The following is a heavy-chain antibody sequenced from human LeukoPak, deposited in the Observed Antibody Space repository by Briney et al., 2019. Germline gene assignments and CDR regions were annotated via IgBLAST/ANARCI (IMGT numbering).Heavy chain of an antibody. J-gene: IGHJ4*02. CDR3: ARVTSGNFKSFDY. V-gene: IGHV3-53*01. D-gene: IGHD1-26*01. CDR2: IYSGGST. Sequence: GGSLRPSCAASWFTASSNYMSWGRQAPGKGLEWVSVIYSGGSTYYADSVKGRFTISRDNSNNTLYLQMNSLRAEDTAVYYCARVTSGNFKSFDYWGQGTLVTVSS. CDR1: WFTASSNY.